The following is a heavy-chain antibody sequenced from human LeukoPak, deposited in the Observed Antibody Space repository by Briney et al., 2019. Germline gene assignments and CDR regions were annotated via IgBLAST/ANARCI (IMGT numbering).Heavy chain of an antibody. CDR1: GFTFSSYA. V-gene: IGHV3-30-3*01. CDR3: AKENQSPYYYDSSGYY. Sequence: GGSLRLSCAASGFTFSSYAMHWVRQAPGKGLEWVAVISYDGSNKYYADSVKGRFTISRDNSKNTLYLQMNSLRAEDTAVYYCAKENQSPYYYDSSGYYWGQGTLVTVSS. CDR2: ISYDGSNK. D-gene: IGHD3-22*01. J-gene: IGHJ4*02.